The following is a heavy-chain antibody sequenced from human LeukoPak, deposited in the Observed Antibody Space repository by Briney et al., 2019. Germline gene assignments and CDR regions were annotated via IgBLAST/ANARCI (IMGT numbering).Heavy chain of an antibody. D-gene: IGHD2-2*01. CDR1: GYTFTSYG. CDR3: ARVWDCSSTSCYGVWFDP. Sequence: ASVKVFCKASGYTFTSYGISWVRQAPGQGLEWMGWISAYNGNTNYAQKLLGRVTMTTDTSTSTAYMELRSLRSDDTAVYYCARVWDCSSTSCYGVWFDPWGQGTLVTVSS. J-gene: IGHJ5*02. CDR2: ISAYNGNT. V-gene: IGHV1-18*01.